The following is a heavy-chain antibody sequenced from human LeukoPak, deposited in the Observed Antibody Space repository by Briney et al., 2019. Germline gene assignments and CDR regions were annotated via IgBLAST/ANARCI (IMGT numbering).Heavy chain of an antibody. Sequence: GGSLRLSCAASGFTFSSYGMHWVRQAPGKGLEWVAVISYDGSNKYYADSVKGRFTISRDNSKNTLYLQVNSLRAEDTAVYYCAKVDHYYDQGAFDIWGQGTMVTVSS. CDR3: AKVDHYYDQGAFDI. D-gene: IGHD3-22*01. J-gene: IGHJ3*02. V-gene: IGHV3-30*18. CDR1: GFTFSSYG. CDR2: ISYDGSNK.